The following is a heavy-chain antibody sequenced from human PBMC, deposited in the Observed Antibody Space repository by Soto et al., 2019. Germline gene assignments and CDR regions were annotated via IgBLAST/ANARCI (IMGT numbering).Heavy chain of an antibody. CDR2: LDPSGSHT. CDR1: GCSCTNYC. Sequence: VEPLKISCNGAGCSCTNYCISWVRKMPGKGLEWMGKLDPSGSHTNYSPTFQGHVTFSADESISTAYLQWSSLKASDTAMYYCARLHVESSGWYLPGNYWGQGTLVTVSS. D-gene: IGHD6-19*01. J-gene: IGHJ4*02. V-gene: IGHV5-10-1*01. CDR3: ARLHVESSGWYLPGNY.